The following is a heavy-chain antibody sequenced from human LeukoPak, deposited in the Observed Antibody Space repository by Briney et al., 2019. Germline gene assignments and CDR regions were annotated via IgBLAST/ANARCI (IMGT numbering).Heavy chain of an antibody. Sequence: ASVKVSCKASGYTFAGDYIHWVRQAPGQGLEWMGWINPNTGGTHYAQKFQGRVTMTTDTSISTAYLELSRLSPDDTAVYYCARDLRGNSMFFDYWGQGTLVTVPS. D-gene: IGHD4-23*01. V-gene: IGHV1-2*02. CDR2: INPNTGGT. CDR1: GYTFAGDY. J-gene: IGHJ4*02. CDR3: ARDLRGNSMFFDY.